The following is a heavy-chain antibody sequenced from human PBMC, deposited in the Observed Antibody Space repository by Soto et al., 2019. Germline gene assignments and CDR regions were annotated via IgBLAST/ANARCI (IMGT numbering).Heavy chain of an antibody. Sequence: GGSLRLSCAASGFTFADFWMTWVRQAPGKGLGWVANIKKDGGEKYYVDSVRGRFTISRDNANNTVSLQMSYLGADDTAVYYCARTGTSHYWGQGTLVTVSS. D-gene: IGHD1-1*01. J-gene: IGHJ4*02. CDR1: GFTFADFW. CDR3: ARTGTSHY. V-gene: IGHV3-7*05. CDR2: IKKDGGEK.